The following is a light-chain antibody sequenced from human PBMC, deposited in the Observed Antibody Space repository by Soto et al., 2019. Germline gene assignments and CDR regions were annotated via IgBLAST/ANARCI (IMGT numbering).Light chain of an antibody. V-gene: IGKV1-5*01. CDR3: QQLNGYSIFT. CDR1: QTVNTW. CDR2: DAS. J-gene: IGKJ3*01. Sequence: DIQLTQSPSTLSASVGERVTITCRASQTVNTWLAWYQHKPGKAPKLLIYDASVLETGVPSRFSGFSSGTEFTLTISSLQPDDFATYYCQQLNGYSIFTFGPGTKVDI.